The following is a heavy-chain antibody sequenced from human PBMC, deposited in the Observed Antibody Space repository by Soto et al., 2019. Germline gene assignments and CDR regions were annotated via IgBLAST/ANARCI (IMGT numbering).Heavy chain of an antibody. CDR2: ISAYNGNT. CDR1: GYTFTNYG. CDR3: ARDYSSSPPAYYYYYGMDV. Sequence: ASVKVSCKASGYTFTNYGITWVRQAPGQGLEWMGWISAYNGNTHYTQRLQGRVTMTTDTSKNQFSLKLSSVTAADTAVYYCARDYSSSPPAYYYYYGMDVWGQGTTVTVSS. D-gene: IGHD6-6*01. J-gene: IGHJ6*02. V-gene: IGHV1-18*01.